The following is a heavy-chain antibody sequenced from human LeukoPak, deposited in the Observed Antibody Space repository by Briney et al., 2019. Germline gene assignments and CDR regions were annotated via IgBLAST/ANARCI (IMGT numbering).Heavy chain of an antibody. CDR3: ARVKYFGWGSHMEV. CDR2: IYTSGST. V-gene: IGHV4-61*09. Sequence: SQTLSLTCTVSGGSISSGSYYWSWIRQPAGKGLEWIGHIYTSGSTNYNPSLKSRVTISVDKSKNQFSLKLSSVTAADTAVYYCARVKYFGWGSHMEVWGKGATVTVSS. CDR1: GGSISSGSYY. J-gene: IGHJ6*03. D-gene: IGHD3-10*01.